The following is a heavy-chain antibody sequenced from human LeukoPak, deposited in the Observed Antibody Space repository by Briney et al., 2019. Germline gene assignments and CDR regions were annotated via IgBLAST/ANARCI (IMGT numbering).Heavy chain of an antibody. D-gene: IGHD1-7*01. CDR2: ISSSGSTI. CDR3: AGVNYWNYPF. J-gene: IGHJ4*02. Sequence: PGGSLRLSCAASGFTFSSYEMNWVRQAPGKGLEWVSYISSSGSTIYYADSVKGRFTISRDNAKNSLYLQVNSLRVEDTAVYYCAGVNYWNYPFWGQGTLVTVSS. V-gene: IGHV3-48*03. CDR1: GFTFSSYE.